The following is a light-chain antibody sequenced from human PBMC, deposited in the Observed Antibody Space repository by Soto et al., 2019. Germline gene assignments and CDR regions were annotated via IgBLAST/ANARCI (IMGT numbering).Light chain of an antibody. CDR3: QQCGSSST. CDR1: QSVSSN. V-gene: IGKV3D-15*01. CDR2: DVS. J-gene: IGKJ5*01. Sequence: EIVMTQSPATLSVSPGERATLSCRASQSVSSNFAWYQQRPAQAPRLLIYDVSTRATGVPTRFSGSGSGTEFTLTISSLQSEDFAVYYCQQCGSSSTFGQGTRLEIK.